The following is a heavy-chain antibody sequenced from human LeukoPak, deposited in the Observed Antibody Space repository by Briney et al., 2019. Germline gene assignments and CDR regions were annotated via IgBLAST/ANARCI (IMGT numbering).Heavy chain of an antibody. V-gene: IGHV4-39*01. CDR1: GVSISSSNSY. CDR2: IYYSGNT. D-gene: IGHD3-10*01. CDR3: ARIYYYGSGSYYLFDY. J-gene: IGHJ4*02. Sequence: SETLSLTCTVSGVSISSSNSYWGWIRQPPGKGLEWIGSIYYSGNTYYNASLKSQVSISIDTSKNQFSLKLSSVTAADTAVYYCARIYYYGSGSYYLFDYWGQGTLVTVSS.